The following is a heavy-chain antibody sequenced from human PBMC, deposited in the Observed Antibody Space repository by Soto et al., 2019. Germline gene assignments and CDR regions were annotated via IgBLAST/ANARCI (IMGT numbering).Heavy chain of an antibody. Sequence: QVQLVESGGGVVQPGRSLRLSCAASGFTFSSYAMHWVRQAPGKGLEWVAVISYDGSNKYYADSVKGRFTISRDNSKNTLYLQMNSLRAEDTAVYYCAKCTVPYYYYYYGMDVWGQGTTVTVSS. CDR2: ISYDGSNK. J-gene: IGHJ6*02. D-gene: IGHD4-17*01. CDR1: GFTFSSYA. CDR3: AKCTVPYYYYYYGMDV. V-gene: IGHV3-30-3*02.